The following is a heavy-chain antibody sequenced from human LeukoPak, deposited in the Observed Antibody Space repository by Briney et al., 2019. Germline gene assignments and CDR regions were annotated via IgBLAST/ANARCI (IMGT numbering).Heavy chain of an antibody. J-gene: IGHJ6*02. CDR3: AREKVERDYYYSGMDV. V-gene: IGHV3-30*04. CDR1: GFTFSSYA. Sequence: GRSLRLSCAASGFTFSSYAMHWVRQAPGKGLEWVAVISYDGSNKYYANSVKGRFTISRDNSKNTLYLQMNSLRAEDTAVYYCAREKVERDYYYSGMDVWAKGPRSPSP. D-gene: IGHD1-26*01. CDR2: ISYDGSNK.